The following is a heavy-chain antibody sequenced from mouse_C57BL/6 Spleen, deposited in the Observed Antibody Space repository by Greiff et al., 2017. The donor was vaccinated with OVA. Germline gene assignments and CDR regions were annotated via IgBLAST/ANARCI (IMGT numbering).Heavy chain of an antibody. CDR1: GYTFTSYW. V-gene: IGHV1-61*01. Sequence: QVQLQQPGAELVRPGSSVKLSCKASGYTFTSYWMDWVKQRPGQGLEWIGNIYPSDSDTHYNQKFKDKATLTVDKSSSTPYMQLSSLTSEDSAVYYCARSLNGYDGGFAYWGQGTLVTVSA. D-gene: IGHD2-2*01. J-gene: IGHJ3*01. CDR3: ARSLNGYDGGFAY. CDR2: IYPSDSDT.